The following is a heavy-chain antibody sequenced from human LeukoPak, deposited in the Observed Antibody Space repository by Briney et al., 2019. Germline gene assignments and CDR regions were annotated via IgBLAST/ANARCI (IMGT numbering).Heavy chain of an antibody. CDR1: GGSINNNY. CDR2: IYTRGST. V-gene: IGHV4-4*09. J-gene: IGHJ4*02. CDR3: AKAHIRGVIITFLCDY. Sequence: SETLPPTCTVSGGSINNNYWSWIRQPPGKGLEWVGYIYTRGSTNYNPSLKSRVTISVDMSKNQFSLKLSSVTAADTAVYYCAKAHIRGVIITFLCDYWGQGTLVTVSS. D-gene: IGHD3-10*01.